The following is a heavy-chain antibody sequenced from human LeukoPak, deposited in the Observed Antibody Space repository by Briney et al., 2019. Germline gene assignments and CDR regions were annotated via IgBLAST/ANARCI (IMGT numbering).Heavy chain of an antibody. Sequence: PSETLSLTCAVYGGSFRGYYWSWIRQPPGKGLEWIGEINHSGSTNYNPSLKSRVTISVDTSKNQFSLKLSFVTAADTAVYYCARGHWYYYDSSGYYRKLYYFDYWGQGTLVTVSS. CDR1: GGSFRGYY. CDR3: ARGHWYYYDSSGYYRKLYYFDY. D-gene: IGHD3-22*01. CDR2: INHSGST. J-gene: IGHJ4*02. V-gene: IGHV4-34*01.